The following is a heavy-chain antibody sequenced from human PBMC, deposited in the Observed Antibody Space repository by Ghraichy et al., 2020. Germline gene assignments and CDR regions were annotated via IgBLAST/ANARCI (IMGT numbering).Heavy chain of an antibody. CDR3: ARDFEPTTVTRQYRYYGMDV. CDR1: GFTFRTYG. CDR2: IYFDGSDK. Sequence: GGSLRLSCAASGFTFRTYGMHWVRQAPGKGLEWVAFIYFDGSDKYYADSVKGRFTISRDNSKNTVYLQMNSLRAEDTALYYCARDFEPTTVTRQYRYYGMDVWGQGTTVIASS. D-gene: IGHD4-17*01. J-gene: IGHJ6*02. V-gene: IGHV3-33*01.